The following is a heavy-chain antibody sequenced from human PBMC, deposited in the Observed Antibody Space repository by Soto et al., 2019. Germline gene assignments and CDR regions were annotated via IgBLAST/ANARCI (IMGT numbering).Heavy chain of an antibody. Sequence: PSETLSLTCTVSGGSISSYYWSWIRQPAGKGLEWIGRIYTSGSTNYNPSLKSRVTMSVDTSKNQFSLKLSSVTAADTAVYYCAREGSGYHYGVGVAFDIWGQGTMVTVSS. CDR2: IYTSGST. V-gene: IGHV4-4*07. CDR1: GGSISSYY. J-gene: IGHJ3*02. CDR3: AREGSGYHYGVGVAFDI. D-gene: IGHD3-22*01.